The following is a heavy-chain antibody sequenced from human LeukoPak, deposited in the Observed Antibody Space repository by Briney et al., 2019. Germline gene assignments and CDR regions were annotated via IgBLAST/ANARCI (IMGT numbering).Heavy chain of an antibody. CDR1: GFTLSNYA. Sequence: PGGSLRLSCAASGFTLSNYAMTWVRQAPGKGLEWVSAISARGDSTYSADSVKGRFTISRGNSKNMLYVQMNSLRAEDTAVYYCVKIGGSGYYPDIWGQGTMVTVSS. CDR2: ISARGDST. J-gene: IGHJ3*02. CDR3: VKIGGSGYYPDI. V-gene: IGHV3-23*01. D-gene: IGHD3-22*01.